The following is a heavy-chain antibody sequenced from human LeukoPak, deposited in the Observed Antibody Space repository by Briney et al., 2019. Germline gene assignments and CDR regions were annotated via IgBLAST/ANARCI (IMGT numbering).Heavy chain of an antibody. Sequence: SETLSLTCAVSGGSVSSGSYYWSWIRQPPGKGLEWIGYIYDSGSTNYNPSLKSRVTISVDTSKNQFSLKLSSVTAADTAVYYCARDPSGYFNYWGQGTLVTVSS. J-gene: IGHJ4*02. CDR2: IYDSGST. D-gene: IGHD3-22*01. CDR3: ARDPSGYFNY. CDR1: GGSVSSGSYY. V-gene: IGHV4-61*01.